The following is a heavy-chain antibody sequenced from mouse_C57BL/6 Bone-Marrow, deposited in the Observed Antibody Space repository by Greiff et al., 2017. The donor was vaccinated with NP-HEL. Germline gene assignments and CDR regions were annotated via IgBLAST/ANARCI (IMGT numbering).Heavy chain of an antibody. Sequence: VQLQQSGPELVKPGASVKISCKASGYTFTDYYMNWVKQSPGKGLEWIGDINPNNGGNSYNQKFTGKATLTVDKSSSTAYMELSSLTSEDSAVYYCARATYYDCDGAMDFWGQGTSVTVSS. J-gene: IGHJ4*01. V-gene: IGHV1-26*01. CDR2: INPNNGGN. CDR3: ARATYYDCDGAMDF. CDR1: GYTFTDYY. D-gene: IGHD2-4*01.